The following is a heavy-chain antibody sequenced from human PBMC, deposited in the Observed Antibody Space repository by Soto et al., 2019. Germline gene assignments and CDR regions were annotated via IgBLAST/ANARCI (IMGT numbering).Heavy chain of an antibody. D-gene: IGHD3-10*01. CDR1: GFTFNSYW. J-gene: IGHJ6*04. CDR2: IKQDGSEK. CDR3: VRFPAPRGFYYYRMDV. Sequence: GGSLRLSCAASGFTFNSYWMSWVRQAPGEGLEWVANIKQDGSEKNYVDSVKGRFTISRDNAKNSMYLQMNSLRAEDTAVYYCVRFPAPRGFYYYRMDVWGKCTTLTVSS. V-gene: IGHV3-7*01.